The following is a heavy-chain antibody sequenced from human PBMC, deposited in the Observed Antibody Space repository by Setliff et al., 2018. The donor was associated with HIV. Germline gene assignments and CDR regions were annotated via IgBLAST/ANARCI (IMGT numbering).Heavy chain of an antibody. CDR3: ARGHRGISARRGGYYSYYMDV. V-gene: IGHV4-34*01. J-gene: IGHJ6*03. CDR1: GGSFSGFY. D-gene: IGHD6-6*01. CDR2: IKHGGSA. Sequence: SETLSLTCAVYGGSFSGFYWTWIRQPPGKGLEWIGEIKHGGSANYNPSLKSRVTISVDGSTNQFSLKLGSVTAADAAVYYCARGHRGISARRGGYYSYYMDVWGKGTTVTVSS.